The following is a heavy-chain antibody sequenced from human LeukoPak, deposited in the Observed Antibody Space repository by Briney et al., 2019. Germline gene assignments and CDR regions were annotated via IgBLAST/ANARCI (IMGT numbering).Heavy chain of an antibody. CDR1: GGSFSGYY. D-gene: IGHD6-13*01. V-gene: IGHV4-34*01. CDR3: ARPAGSSAYNWFDP. CDR2: INHSGST. J-gene: IGHJ5*02. Sequence: SETLSLTCAVYGGSFSGYYWSWIRQPPGKGLEWIGEINHSGSTNYNPSLKSRVTISVDTSKNQFSLKLSSVTAADTAVYYCARPAGSSAYNWFDPWGQGTLVTVSS.